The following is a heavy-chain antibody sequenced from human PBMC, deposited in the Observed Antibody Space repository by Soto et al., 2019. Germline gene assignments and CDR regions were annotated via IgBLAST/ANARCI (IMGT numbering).Heavy chain of an antibody. D-gene: IGHD1-26*01. CDR2: ISSSSSTI. CDR3: ARLGATNYYYYMDV. V-gene: IGHV3-48*04. J-gene: IGHJ6*03. Sequence: GGSLRLSCAASGFTFSSYSMNWVRQAPGKGLEWVSYISSSSSTIYYADSVKGRFTISRDNAKNSLYLQMNSLRAEDTAVYYCARLGATNYYYYMDVWGKGTTVTVSS. CDR1: GFTFSSYS.